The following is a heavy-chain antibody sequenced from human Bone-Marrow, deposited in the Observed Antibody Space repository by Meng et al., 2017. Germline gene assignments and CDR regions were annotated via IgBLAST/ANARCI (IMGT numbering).Heavy chain of an antibody. Sequence: GESLKISCAASGFTFSRYAMSWVRQAPGKGLEWVSAISGSGGSTYYADSVKGRFTISRDNSKNTLYLQMNSLRAEDTAVYYCAKRKSGSYFPFDYWGQGTLVTVSS. V-gene: IGHV3-23*01. J-gene: IGHJ4*02. CDR1: GFTFSRYA. D-gene: IGHD1-26*01. CDR2: ISGSGGST. CDR3: AKRKSGSYFPFDY.